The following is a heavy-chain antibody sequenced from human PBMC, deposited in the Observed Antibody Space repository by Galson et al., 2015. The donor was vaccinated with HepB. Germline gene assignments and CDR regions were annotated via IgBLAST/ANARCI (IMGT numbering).Heavy chain of an antibody. D-gene: IGHD3-22*01. CDR3: AGTPQITMIVVVIGAFDI. Sequence: SVKASCKASGGTFSSYAISWVRQAPGQGLEWMGGIIPIFGTANYAQKFQGRVTITADKSTSTAYMELSSLRSEDTAVYYCAGTPQITMIVVVIGAFDIWGQGTMVTVSS. J-gene: IGHJ3*02. V-gene: IGHV1-69*06. CDR1: GGTFSSYA. CDR2: IIPIFGTA.